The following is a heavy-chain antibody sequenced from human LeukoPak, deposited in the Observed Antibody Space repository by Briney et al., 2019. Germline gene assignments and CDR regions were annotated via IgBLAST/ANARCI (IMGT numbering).Heavy chain of an antibody. Sequence: GGSLRLSCTASGFTFSSYAMSWVRHAPGPGLERVSAISGSGGSTYYADSVKGRFTISRDNSKNTLYLQMNSLRAEDTAVYYCAKKNAGYYDSSGYRYDYWGQGTLVTVSS. CDR1: GFTFSSYA. V-gene: IGHV3-23*01. CDR3: AKKNAGYYDSSGYRYDY. J-gene: IGHJ4*02. D-gene: IGHD3-22*01. CDR2: ISGSGGST.